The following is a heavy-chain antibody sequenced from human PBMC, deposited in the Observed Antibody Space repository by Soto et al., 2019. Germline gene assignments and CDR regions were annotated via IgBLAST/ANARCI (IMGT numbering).Heavy chain of an antibody. D-gene: IGHD6-13*01. Sequence: SVKVSCKTSEDTFSIYTLSWVRQAPGQGLVWMGRVLPFLDVTTYSQRFQGRVTITADRSTTTAYMELSSLTFEDTAVYYCARGGSWPLVGMDVWGQGTTVTVSS. CDR3: ARGGSWPLVGMDV. CDR1: EDTFSIYT. CDR2: VLPFLDVT. V-gene: IGHV1-69*02. J-gene: IGHJ6*02.